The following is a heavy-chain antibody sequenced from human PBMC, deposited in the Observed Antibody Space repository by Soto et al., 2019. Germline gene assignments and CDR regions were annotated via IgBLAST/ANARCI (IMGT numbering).Heavy chain of an antibody. J-gene: IGHJ4*02. CDR3: AREYYYGSGSYYNFGY. V-gene: IGHV3-64*01. D-gene: IGHD3-10*01. CDR1: GFTFSSYA. Sequence: EVQLVESGGGLVQPGGSLRLSCAASGFTFSSYAMHWVRQAPGKGLEYVSAISSNGGSTYYANSVKGRFTISRDNSKNTLYLQMGSLRAEDMAVYYCAREYYYGSGSYYNFGYWGQGTLVTVSS. CDR2: ISSNGGST.